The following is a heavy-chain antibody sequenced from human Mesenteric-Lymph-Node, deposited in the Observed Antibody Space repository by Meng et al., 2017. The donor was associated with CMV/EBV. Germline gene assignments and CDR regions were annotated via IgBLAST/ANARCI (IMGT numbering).Heavy chain of an antibody. V-gene: IGHV3-15*01. CDR2: IKSKTDGGTT. D-gene: IGHD6-19*01. CDR3: TTAVTPLRREQWLTPGDYYYGMDV. CDR1: GFTFSNAW. J-gene: IGHJ6*02. Sequence: GESLKISCAASGFTFSNAWMSWVRQAPGKGLEWGGRIKSKTDGGTTDYAAPVKGRFTISRDDSKNTLYLQMNSLKTEDTAVYYCTTAVTPLRREQWLTPGDYYYGMDVWGQGTTVTVSS.